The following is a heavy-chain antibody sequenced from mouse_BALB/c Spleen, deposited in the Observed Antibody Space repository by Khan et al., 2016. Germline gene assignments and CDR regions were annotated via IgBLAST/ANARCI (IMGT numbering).Heavy chain of an antibody. CDR2: ISSGGNT. J-gene: IGHJ2*01. Sequence: EVELVESGGGLVKPGGSLKLSCAASGFTFSSYAMSWVRQTPEKRLEWVASISSGGNTFYPDSLKGRFTIPRDNARNILYLQMSSLSSEDTARYYCTRGVTTVVDYFDYWGQGTTLTVSS. V-gene: IGHV5-6-5*01. CDR3: TRGVTTVVDYFDY. CDR1: GFTFSSYA. D-gene: IGHD1-1*01.